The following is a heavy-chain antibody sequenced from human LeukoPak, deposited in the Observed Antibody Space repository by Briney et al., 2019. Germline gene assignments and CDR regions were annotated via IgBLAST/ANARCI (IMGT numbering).Heavy chain of an antibody. J-gene: IGHJ6*02. CDR3: ARVPIVVVPAAELYYYGMDV. CDR2: IYSGGST. Sequence: GGSLRLSCAASGFTVSSNYMSWVRQAPGKGLEWVSVIYSGGSTYYADSVKGRFTISRDNSKNTLYLQMNSLRAEDTAVYYCARVPIVVVPAAELYYYGMDVWGQGTTVTVSS. CDR1: GFTVSSNY. D-gene: IGHD2-2*01. V-gene: IGHV3-66*01.